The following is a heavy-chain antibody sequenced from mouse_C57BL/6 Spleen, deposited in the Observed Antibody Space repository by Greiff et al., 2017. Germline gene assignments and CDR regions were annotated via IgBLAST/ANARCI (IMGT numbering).Heavy chain of an antibody. CDR3: ARSFYYYGSSYHAMDY. CDR2: IWSGGST. D-gene: IGHD1-1*01. J-gene: IGHJ4*01. V-gene: IGHV2-2*01. CDR1: GFSLTSYG. Sequence: QVQLKESGPGLVQPSQSLSITCTVSGFSLTSYGVHWVRQSPGKGLEWLGVIWSGGSTDYNAAFISRLSISKDNSKSQVFFKMNSLQADDTAIYYCARSFYYYGSSYHAMDYWGQGTSVTVSS.